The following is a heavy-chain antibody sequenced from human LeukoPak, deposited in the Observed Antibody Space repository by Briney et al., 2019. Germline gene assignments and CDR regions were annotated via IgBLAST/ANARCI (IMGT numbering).Heavy chain of an antibody. CDR1: GYTFTSYY. J-gene: IGHJ4*02. V-gene: IGHV1-46*01. CDR2: INPSGGST. D-gene: IGHD5-18*01. CDR3: AGSSRGYSYGSLQLWLDY. Sequence: ASVKVSCKASGYTFTSYYMHWVRQAPGQGLEWMGIINPSGGSTSYAQKFQGRVTMTRDTSTSTVYMELSRLRSDDTAVYYCAGSSRGYSYGSLQLWLDYWGQGTLVTVSS.